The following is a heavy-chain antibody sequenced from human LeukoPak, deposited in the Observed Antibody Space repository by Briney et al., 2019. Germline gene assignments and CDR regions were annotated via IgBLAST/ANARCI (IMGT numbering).Heavy chain of an antibody. Sequence: GGSLRLSCAASGFTFSSYAMICVRHSPGKGLEWVSAISGSGGSTYYADSVKGRFTISRDNSKNTLYLQMNSLRAEDTAIYYCAKHSGSNHFDYWGQGTLVTVSS. CDR1: GFTFSSYA. CDR3: AKHSGSNHFDY. J-gene: IGHJ4*02. CDR2: ISGSGGST. D-gene: IGHD6-6*01. V-gene: IGHV3-23*01.